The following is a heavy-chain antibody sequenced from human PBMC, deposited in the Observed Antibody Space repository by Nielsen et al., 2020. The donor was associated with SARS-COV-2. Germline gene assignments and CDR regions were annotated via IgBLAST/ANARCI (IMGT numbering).Heavy chain of an antibody. Sequence: ASVKVSCKASGYTFTSYAMHWVRQAPGQRLEWMGWINAGNGNTKYSQKFQGRVTITTDTSTSTAYMELRSLRSDDTAVYYCARDLRLSPAGPWFFDYWGQGTLVTVSS. V-gene: IGHV1-3*01. D-gene: IGHD6-13*01. CDR3: ARDLRLSPAGPWFFDY. CDR1: GYTFTSYA. J-gene: IGHJ4*02. CDR2: INAGNGNT.